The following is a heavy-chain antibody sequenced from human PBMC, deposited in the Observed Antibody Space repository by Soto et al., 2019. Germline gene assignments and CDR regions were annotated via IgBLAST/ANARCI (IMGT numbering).Heavy chain of an antibody. J-gene: IGHJ4*02. Sequence: SETLSLTCTVSGGSISSYYWSWIRQPPGKELEWIGYIYYSRSTNYNPSLKSRVNISEDTSKNQFSQKMTSVTAADTAVYYCARDKITGLFDYWGQGTLVTVS. V-gene: IGHV4-59*12. D-gene: IGHD2-8*02. CDR3: ARDKITGLFDY. CDR1: GGSISSYY. CDR2: IYYSRST.